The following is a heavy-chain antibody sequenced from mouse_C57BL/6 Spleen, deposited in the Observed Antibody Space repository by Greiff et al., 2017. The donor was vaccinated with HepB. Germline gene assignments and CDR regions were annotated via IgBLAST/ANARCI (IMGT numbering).Heavy chain of an antibody. CDR2: IYPGDGNT. CDR1: GYAFSSSW. Sequence: VHLVESGPELVKPGASVKISCKASGYAFSSSWMNWVKQRPGKGLEWIGRIYPGDGNTNYNGKFKGKATLTADKSSSTAYMQLSSLTSEDSAVYFWATTVVAEGFAYWGQGTLVTVSA. D-gene: IGHD1-1*01. CDR3: ATTVVAEGFAY. V-gene: IGHV1-82*01. J-gene: IGHJ3*01.